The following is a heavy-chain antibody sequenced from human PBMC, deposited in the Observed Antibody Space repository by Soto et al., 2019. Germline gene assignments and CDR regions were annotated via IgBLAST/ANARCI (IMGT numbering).Heavy chain of an antibody. CDR1: GYSFTSCW. V-gene: IGHV5-51*01. J-gene: IGHJ6*03. Sequence: PGESLKISCKGSGYSFTSCWIGWVRQMPGKGLEWMGIIYPGDSDTRYSPSFQGQVTISADKSISTAYLQWSSLKASDTAMYYCARQTPTVAYHYYYMDVWGKGTTVTVSS. D-gene: IGHD4-4*01. CDR2: IYPGDSDT. CDR3: ARQTPTVAYHYYYMDV.